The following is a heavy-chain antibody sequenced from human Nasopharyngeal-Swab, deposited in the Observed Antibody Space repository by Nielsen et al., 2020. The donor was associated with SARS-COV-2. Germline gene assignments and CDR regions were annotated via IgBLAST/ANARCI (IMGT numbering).Heavy chain of an antibody. CDR2: ISSSSSNI. Sequence: GESLKISCAASGFTFSSYSMNWVRQAPGKGLEGVSYISSSSSNIYHADSVKGRFTISRDNAKNSLYLQMNSLRDEDTAVYYCARGISYYDILTGYYGRGAYYFDYWGQGTLVTVSS. V-gene: IGHV3-48*02. D-gene: IGHD3-9*01. J-gene: IGHJ4*02. CDR1: GFTFSSYS. CDR3: ARGISYYDILTGYYGRGAYYFDY.